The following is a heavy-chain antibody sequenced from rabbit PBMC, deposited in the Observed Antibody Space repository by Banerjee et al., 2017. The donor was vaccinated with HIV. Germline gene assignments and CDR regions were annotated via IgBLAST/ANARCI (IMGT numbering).Heavy chain of an antibody. CDR2: IGTHSGYT. Sequence: QEQLVESGGGLVQPEGSLTLTCTASGFDFSSTYYMCWVRQAPGKGLEWIGCIGTHSGYTYYASWAKGRFTISKTSSTTVTLQMTSLTAADTATYFCAREYGGYGQMWGPGTLVTVS. D-gene: IGHD2-1*01. CDR1: GFDFSSTYY. CDR3: AREYGGYGQM. J-gene: IGHJ4*01. V-gene: IGHV1S45*01.